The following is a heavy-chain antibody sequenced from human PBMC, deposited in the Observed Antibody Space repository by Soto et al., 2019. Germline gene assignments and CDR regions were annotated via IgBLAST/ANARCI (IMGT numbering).Heavy chain of an antibody. D-gene: IGHD5-12*01. CDR3: ARESGGATATLDYYYFYMDV. CDR2: INPNGGAT. Sequence: QVQLVQSEAEVKKPGASVKVSCKTSGDGFSAYYLHWVRQAPGQGLEWLGWINPNGGATKYAQKFRGRVAMTRDTSIRTAYLELTSLRSDDTAIYYCARESGGATATLDYYYFYMDVWGKGTTVTVSS. J-gene: IGHJ6*03. CDR1: GDGFSAYY. V-gene: IGHV1-2*02.